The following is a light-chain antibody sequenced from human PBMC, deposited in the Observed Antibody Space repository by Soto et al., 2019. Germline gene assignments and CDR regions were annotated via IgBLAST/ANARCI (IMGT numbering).Light chain of an antibody. V-gene: IGKV1-8*01. J-gene: IGKJ3*01. Sequence: AIRMTQSPSSFSASTGDRVTITCRASQGIRSYLAWYQQKPGKAPKLLIYAASTLQSGVPSRFSGSGSGTDFTLTISCLQSEDLATYYCQQYYSYPRTFGPGTKVDIK. CDR3: QQYYSYPRT. CDR2: AAS. CDR1: QGIRSY.